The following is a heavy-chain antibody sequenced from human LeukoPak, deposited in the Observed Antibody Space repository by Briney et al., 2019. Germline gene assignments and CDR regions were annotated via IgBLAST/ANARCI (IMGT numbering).Heavy chain of an antibody. Sequence: SETLSLTCAVSGGSISSSNWWSWVRQPPGKGLEWIGEIYHSGSTNYNPSLKSRVTISVDTSKNQSSLKLSSVTAADTAVYYCARGSPDTAMASDYWGQGTLVTVSS. J-gene: IGHJ4*02. CDR1: GGSISSSNW. D-gene: IGHD5-18*01. CDR2: IYHSGST. CDR3: ARGSPDTAMASDY. V-gene: IGHV4-4*02.